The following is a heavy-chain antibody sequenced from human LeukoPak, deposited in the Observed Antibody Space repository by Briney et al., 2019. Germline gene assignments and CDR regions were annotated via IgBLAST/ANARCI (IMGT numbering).Heavy chain of an antibody. J-gene: IGHJ4*02. CDR3: ARAPITSPFYFDC. Sequence: GGSLRLSCTASGFAFDEHGMSWVRQVPGKGLEWVSGINWSGGSTGYADPLRGRFTISRDNAKNSLYLQMNSLRAEDTALYYCARAPITSPFYFDCWGQGTLVTVSS. CDR1: GFAFDEHG. CDR2: INWSGGST. D-gene: IGHD2-2*01. V-gene: IGHV3-20*04.